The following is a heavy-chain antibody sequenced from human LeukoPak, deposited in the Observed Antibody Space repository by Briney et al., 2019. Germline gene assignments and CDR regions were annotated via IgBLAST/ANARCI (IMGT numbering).Heavy chain of an antibody. V-gene: IGHV3-33*01. CDR1: GFSFTSYG. Sequence: PGRSLRLSCAASGFSFTSYGMHWVRQAPGKGLEWVAVIRYDGTNKYYADSVKGRFTISRDTSNNMLYLQMNSLRAEDTAVYYCARVSESGNSDYWGQGTLVTVSS. D-gene: IGHD4-23*01. CDR3: ARVSESGNSDY. CDR2: IRYDGTNK. J-gene: IGHJ4*02.